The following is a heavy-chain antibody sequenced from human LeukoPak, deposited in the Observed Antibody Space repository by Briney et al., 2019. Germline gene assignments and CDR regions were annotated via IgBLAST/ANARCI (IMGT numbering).Heavy chain of an antibody. CDR1: GYTFTSYG. CDR3: AREGSSGSYWGLFDY. CDR2: IGAYNGNT. D-gene: IGHD1-26*01. J-gene: IGHJ4*02. Sequence: ASVKVSCKASGYTFTSYGISWVRQAPGQGLEWMGWIGAYNGNTNYAQKLQGRVTMTTDTSTSTAYMELRSLRSDDTAVYYCAREGSSGSYWGLFDYWGQGTLVTVSS. V-gene: IGHV1-18*01.